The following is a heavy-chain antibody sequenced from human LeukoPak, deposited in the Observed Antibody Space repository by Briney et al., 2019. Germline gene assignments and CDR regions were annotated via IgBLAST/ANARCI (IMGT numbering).Heavy chain of an antibody. CDR2: IRYDGSNK. Sequence: RGSLTLSCAASGFTFSSYGTHWVRQAPGKGLEWVAFIRYDGSNKYYADSVKSHFNITRDNAKNTLYLQMNSLRGEDTAVYYCAKEAREYSSSWYGSWGQGTLVTVSS. CDR1: GFTFSSYG. J-gene: IGHJ4*02. V-gene: IGHV3-30*02. CDR3: AKEAREYSSSWYGS. D-gene: IGHD6-13*01.